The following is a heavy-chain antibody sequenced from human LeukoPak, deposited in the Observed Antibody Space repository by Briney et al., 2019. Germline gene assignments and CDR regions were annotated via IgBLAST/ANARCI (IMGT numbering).Heavy chain of an antibody. D-gene: IGHD3-10*01. CDR3: ALFPHPGPAYYYYTWTS. CDR1: GGTFSSYA. J-gene: IGHJ6*03. Sequence: SVKVSCKASGGTFSSYAISRVRQAPGQGLEWMGGIIPIFGTANYAQKFQGRVTITADESTSTAYMELSSLRSEDTAVYYCALFPHPGPAYYYYTWTSGAKGPRSPSP. CDR2: IIPIFGTA. V-gene: IGHV1-69*13.